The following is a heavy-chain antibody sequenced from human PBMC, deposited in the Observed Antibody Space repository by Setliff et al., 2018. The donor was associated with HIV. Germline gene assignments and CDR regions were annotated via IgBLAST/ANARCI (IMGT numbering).Heavy chain of an antibody. J-gene: IGHJ4*02. CDR2: IYHSGRT. CDR3: ARRTYPGSYTPYFDY. Sequence: PSETLSLTCTVSDYSISSGYFWGWIRQPPGKGLEWIGTIYHSGRTDYNPSLETRATISVDTSKNQFSLRLPSVTAADTAVYYCARRTYPGSYTPYFDYWGQGTLVTVSS. CDR1: DYSISSGYF. D-gene: IGHD1-1*01. V-gene: IGHV4-38-2*02.